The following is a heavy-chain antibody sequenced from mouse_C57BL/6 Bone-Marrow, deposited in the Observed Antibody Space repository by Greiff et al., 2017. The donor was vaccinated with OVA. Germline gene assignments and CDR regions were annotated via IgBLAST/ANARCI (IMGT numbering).Heavy chain of an antibody. Sequence: VHVKQSGAELVRPGASVKLSCTASGFNIKDDYMHWVKQRPEQGLEWIGWIDPENGDTAYASKFQGKATITADTSSNTAYLQLSSLTSEDTAVYYCTTNDYDGYWGQGTLVTVSA. J-gene: IGHJ3*01. CDR3: TTNDYDGY. CDR2: IDPENGDT. V-gene: IGHV14-4*01. CDR1: GFNIKDDY. D-gene: IGHD2-4*01.